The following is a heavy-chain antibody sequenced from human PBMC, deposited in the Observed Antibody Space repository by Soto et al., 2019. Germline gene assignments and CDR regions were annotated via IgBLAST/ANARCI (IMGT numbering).Heavy chain of an antibody. D-gene: IGHD2-21*02. V-gene: IGHV4-30-4*01. Sequence: QVQLQESGPGLVKPSQTLSITCTVSGGSISSGDYYWSWIRQHPGKGLEWIGYIYYSGSTYYNPSLKSRVTISVDTSKNQFSLKLSSVTAADTAVYYCARAMVVTQNWFDPWGQGTLVTVSS. J-gene: IGHJ5*02. CDR1: GGSISSGDYY. CDR3: ARAMVVTQNWFDP. CDR2: IYYSGST.